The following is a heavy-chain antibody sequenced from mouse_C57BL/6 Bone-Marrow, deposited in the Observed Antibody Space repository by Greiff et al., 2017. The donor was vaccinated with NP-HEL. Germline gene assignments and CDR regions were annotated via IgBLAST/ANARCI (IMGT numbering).Heavy chain of an antibody. D-gene: IGHD2-13*01. CDR2: IDPETGGT. CDR3: TRWGDYY. J-gene: IGHJ2*01. Sequence: VKLMESGAELVRPGASVTLSCKASGYTFTDYEMHWVKQTPVHGLEWIGAIDPETGGTAYNQKFKGKAILTADKSSSTAYMELRSLTSEDSAVYYCTRWGDYYWGQGTTLTVSS. V-gene: IGHV1-15*01. CDR1: GYTFTDYE.